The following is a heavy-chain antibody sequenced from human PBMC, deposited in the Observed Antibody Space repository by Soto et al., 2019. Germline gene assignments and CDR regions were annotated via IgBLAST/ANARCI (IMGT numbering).Heavy chain of an antibody. Sequence: QVQLVESGGGVVQPGRSLRLSCAASGFTFSSYGMHWVRQAPGKGLEWVAVISYDGSNKYYADSVKGRFTISRDNSKNTLDLQMNSLRAEDTAVYYCAKQNCGSYYYFDYWGQGTLVTVSS. CDR3: AKQNCGSYYYFDY. D-gene: IGHD1-26*01. V-gene: IGHV3-30*18. J-gene: IGHJ4*02. CDR1: GFTFSSYG. CDR2: ISYDGSNK.